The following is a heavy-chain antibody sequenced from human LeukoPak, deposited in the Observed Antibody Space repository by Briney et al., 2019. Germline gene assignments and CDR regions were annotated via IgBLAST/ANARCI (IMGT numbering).Heavy chain of an antibody. CDR1: GFTVSSNY. Sequence: GGSLRLSCAASGFTVSSNYMSWVRQAPGKGLEWVSVIYSGGSTYYADSVKGRFTISRDNSKNTLYLQMNSLRVEDSAVYYCARDSEERDAFDIWGQGTMVTVSS. CDR2: IYSGGST. V-gene: IGHV3-53*01. D-gene: IGHD1-26*01. J-gene: IGHJ3*02. CDR3: ARDSEERDAFDI.